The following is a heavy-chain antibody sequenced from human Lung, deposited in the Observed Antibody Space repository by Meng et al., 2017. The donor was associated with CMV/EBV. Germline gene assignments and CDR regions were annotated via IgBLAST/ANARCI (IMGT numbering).Heavy chain of an antibody. J-gene: IGHJ5*01. CDR1: GYAFTKYA. Sequence: VSCQTSGYAFTKYALQWVRQAPGQRLEWMGWIDVDSGNTKYSQNFQGRLTITRDTSATTAYMELSSLRSEDTAVYYCARDVYGGYDSWGQGTLVTVSS. CDR3: ARDVYGGYDS. CDR2: IDVDSGNT. V-gene: IGHV1-3*01. D-gene: IGHD5-12*01.